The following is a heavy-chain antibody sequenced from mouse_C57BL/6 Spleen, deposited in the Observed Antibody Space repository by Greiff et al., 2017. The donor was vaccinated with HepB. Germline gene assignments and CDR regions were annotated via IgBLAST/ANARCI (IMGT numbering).Heavy chain of an antibody. J-gene: IGHJ3*01. D-gene: IGHD3-2*02. Sequence: QVQLKQSGAELVKPGASVKISCKASGYAFSSYWMNWVKQRPGKGLEWIGQIYPGDGDTNYNGKFKGKATLTADKSSSTAYMQLSSLTSEDSAVYCCARPSQLSPSWFAYWGQGTPVTVSA. CDR1: GYAFSSYW. CDR3: ARPSQLSPSWFAY. CDR2: IYPGDGDT. V-gene: IGHV1-80*01.